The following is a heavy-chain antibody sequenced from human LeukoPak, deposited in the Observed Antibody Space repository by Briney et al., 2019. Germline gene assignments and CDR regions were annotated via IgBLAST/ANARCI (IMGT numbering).Heavy chain of an antibody. J-gene: IGHJ4*02. CDR3: ARAYSGYEY. CDR1: GGSISSYY. CDR2: IYYSGST. Sequence: SETLSLTCTVSGGSISSYYWSWIRQPPGKGLEWIGYIYYSGSTNYNPSLKSRVTISVDTSKNQFSLKLSSVTAADTAVYYCARAYSGYEYWGQGTLVTVSS. D-gene: IGHD5-12*01. V-gene: IGHV4-59*12.